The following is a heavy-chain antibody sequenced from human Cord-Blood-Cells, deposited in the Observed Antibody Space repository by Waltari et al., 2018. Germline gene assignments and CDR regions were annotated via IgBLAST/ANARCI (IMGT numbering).Heavy chain of an antibody. CDR1: GGTVITTY. CDR2: IYLRGST. V-gene: IGHV3-53*02. CDR3: ARDPHFAY. Sequence: DVQLVETGGGLIHPVGSLQRAGGTCGGTVITTYMSWVRQAPGKGLEWVSVIYLRGSTYYSVSVKGRFPIPRDNSKNTLYLQMNSLRAEETAVYYCARDPHFAYWGQGTLVTVSS. J-gene: IGHJ4*02.